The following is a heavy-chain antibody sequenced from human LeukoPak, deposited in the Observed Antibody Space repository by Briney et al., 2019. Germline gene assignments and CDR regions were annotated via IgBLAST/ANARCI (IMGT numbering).Heavy chain of an antibody. CDR2: ISSSGNT. CDR3: ARHLSQGDGNKRGFDN. V-gene: IGHV4-39*01. Sequence: SETLSLTCTVSGGSISSPPYDWGWIRRPPGKGLEYIGSISSSGNTYYNASLQSRVTISVDASKNQFSLKLGSVTAADTAVYFCARHLSQGDGNKRGFDNWGQGTLVTVSS. J-gene: IGHJ4*02. CDR1: GGSISSPPYD. D-gene: IGHD5-24*01.